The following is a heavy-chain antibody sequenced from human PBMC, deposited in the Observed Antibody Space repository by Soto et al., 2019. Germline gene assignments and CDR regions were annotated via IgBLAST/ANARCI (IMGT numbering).Heavy chain of an antibody. Sequence: SVKVSCKASGGTFSSYTISWVRQAPGQGLEWMGRIIPILGIANYAQKFQGRVTITADKSTSTAYMELSSLRSEDTAVYYCARDASSGYDGYSSGWYGYWGQGTLVTVSS. CDR1: GGTFSSYT. V-gene: IGHV1-69*04. CDR3: ARDASSGYDGYSSGWYGY. D-gene: IGHD6-19*01. CDR2: IIPILGIA. J-gene: IGHJ4*02.